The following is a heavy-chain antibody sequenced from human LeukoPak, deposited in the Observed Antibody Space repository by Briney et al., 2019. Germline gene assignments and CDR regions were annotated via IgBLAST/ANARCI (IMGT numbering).Heavy chain of an antibody. CDR3: ATYSILNAREFRY. CDR1: GFTFSNAW. J-gene: IGHJ1*01. V-gene: IGHV3-7*01. CDR2: VQHIGGET. D-gene: IGHD4-11*01. Sequence: LTGGSLRLSCAASGFTFSNAWMSWVRQAPGKGLEWVANVQHIGGETYYVDSVKGRFTISRDNAKNSVYLQMNSLGADDTAVYYCATYSILNAREFRYWGQGTLVTVTS.